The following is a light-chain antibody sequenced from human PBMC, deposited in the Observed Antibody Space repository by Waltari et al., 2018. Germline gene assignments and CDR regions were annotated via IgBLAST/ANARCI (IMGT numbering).Light chain of an antibody. J-gene: IGKJ3*01. Sequence: DIRMTQFPSTLSASVGDRVTIPCRASQSINTWLACYQQRPGKAPKVLIYKASTLESGVPSRFSGSGSGTEFTLTISSLQPDDFASYYCQQYDSYLFTFGPGTTVDVK. CDR2: KAS. CDR3: QQYDSYLFT. CDR1: QSINTW. V-gene: IGKV1-5*03.